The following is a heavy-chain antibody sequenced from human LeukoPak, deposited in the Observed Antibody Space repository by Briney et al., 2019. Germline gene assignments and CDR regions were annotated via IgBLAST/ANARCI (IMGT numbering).Heavy chain of an antibody. D-gene: IGHD4-23*01. CDR1: GGSISSGGYY. J-gene: IGHJ4*02. V-gene: IGHV4-30-4*08. CDR2: IYYSGST. CDR3: ARYPSTVVNGPFDY. Sequence: SQTLSLTCTVSGGSISSGGYYWSWIRQHPGKGLEWIGYIYYSGSTYYNPSLKSRVTISVDTSKNQFSLKLSSVTAADTAVYYCARYPSTVVNGPFDYWGQGTLVTVSS.